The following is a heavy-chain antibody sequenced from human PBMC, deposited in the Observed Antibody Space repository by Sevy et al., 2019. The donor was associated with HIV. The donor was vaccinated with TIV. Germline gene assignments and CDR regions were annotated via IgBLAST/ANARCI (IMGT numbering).Heavy chain of an antibody. V-gene: IGHV3-30*04. Sequence: GGSLRLSCAGSVFTFSFYAKHWVRQAPGKGLEWVAVISYNGNNKKYADSVKGRFTISRDNSKNTVYLQMNSLRGEDTAAYYCAREGLVPTATPDRYYFYGMDIWGQGTTVTVSS. CDR1: VFTFSFYA. D-gene: IGHD2-2*01. CDR2: ISYNGNNK. CDR3: AREGLVPTATPDRYYFYGMDI. J-gene: IGHJ6*02.